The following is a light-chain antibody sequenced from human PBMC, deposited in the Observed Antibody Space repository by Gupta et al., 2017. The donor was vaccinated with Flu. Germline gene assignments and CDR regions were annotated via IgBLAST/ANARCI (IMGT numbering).Light chain of an antibody. CDR3: CSYAGSLVV. Sequence: QSALTQPRAVSGAPGPSVPISCTGTSRDVGGYNYVSWYQQHPGKAPKLMIYDVSKRPSGVPDRFSGSKSGNTASLTISGLQAEDEADYYCCSYAGSLVVFGGGTKLTVL. CDR1: SRDVGGYNY. CDR2: DVS. V-gene: IGLV2-11*01. J-gene: IGLJ2*01.